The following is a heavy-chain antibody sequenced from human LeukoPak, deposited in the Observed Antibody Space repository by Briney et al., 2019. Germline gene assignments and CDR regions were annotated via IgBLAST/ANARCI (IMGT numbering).Heavy chain of an antibody. Sequence: GGSLRLSCAASGFTFSSYAMSWVRQAPGKGLEWVSSISGSGGSTHYVDSVKGRFTISRDKTKNTLYLQMNSLRAEDTAVYYCAKSSYYDASGYYREYYFDSWGQGTLVTVSS. V-gene: IGHV3-23*01. D-gene: IGHD3-22*01. CDR1: GFTFSSYA. CDR3: AKSSYYDASGYYREYYFDS. CDR2: ISGSGGST. J-gene: IGHJ4*02.